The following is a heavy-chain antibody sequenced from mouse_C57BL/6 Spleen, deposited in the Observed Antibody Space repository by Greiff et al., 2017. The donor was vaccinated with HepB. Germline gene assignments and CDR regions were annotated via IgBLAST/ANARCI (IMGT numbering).Heavy chain of an antibody. J-gene: IGHJ3*01. Sequence: VQLQQSGPELVKPGASVKISCTASGYSFTDYNMNWVKQSNGKSLEWMGVINTNYGTTSYNQKFKRKATLTVDQSTSTAYMQLNSLTSEDSAVYYCASRGRGFAYWGQGTLVTVSA. CDR3: ASRGRGFAY. V-gene: IGHV1-39*01. CDR1: GYSFTDYN. CDR2: INTNYGTT.